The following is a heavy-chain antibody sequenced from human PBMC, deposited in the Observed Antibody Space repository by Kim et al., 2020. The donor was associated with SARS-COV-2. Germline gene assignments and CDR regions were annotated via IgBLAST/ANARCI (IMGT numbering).Heavy chain of an antibody. J-gene: IGHJ4*02. D-gene: IGHD5-18*01. CDR2: FDPEDGET. CDR1: GYTLTELS. Sequence: ASVKVSCKVSGYTLTELSMHWVRQAPGKGLEWMGGFDPEDGETIYAQKFQGRVTMTEDTSTDTAYMELSSLRSEDTAVYYCATGLLRVDTAMPHGGYWGQGTLVTVSS. CDR3: ATGLLRVDTAMPHGGY. V-gene: IGHV1-24*01.